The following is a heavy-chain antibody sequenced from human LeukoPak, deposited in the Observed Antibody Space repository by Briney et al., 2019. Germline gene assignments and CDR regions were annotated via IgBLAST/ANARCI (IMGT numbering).Heavy chain of an antibody. Sequence: GGSLRLSCAASGFTFSSYAMSWVRQAPGKGLEWVSAISGSGGSTYYADSVKGRFTISRDNSKNTLYLQMNSLRAEDTAVYYCAKIPLGGPAAPYHYYMDVWGKGTTVTVSS. J-gene: IGHJ6*03. D-gene: IGHD2-2*01. CDR2: ISGSGGST. CDR1: GFTFSSYA. CDR3: AKIPLGGPAAPYHYYMDV. V-gene: IGHV3-23*01.